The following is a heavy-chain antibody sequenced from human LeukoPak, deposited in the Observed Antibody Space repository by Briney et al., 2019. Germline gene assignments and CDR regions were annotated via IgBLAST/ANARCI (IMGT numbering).Heavy chain of an antibody. CDR3: ARAGVVVAATRYYYYMDV. J-gene: IGHJ6*03. Sequence: GASVKVSCKASGYTFTGYYMHWVRQAPGQGLEWMGWINPNSGGTNYAQKFQGRVTMTRDTSISTAYMELSRLRSDDTAVYYCARAGVVVAATRYYYYMDVWGKGTTVTISS. D-gene: IGHD2-15*01. V-gene: IGHV1-2*02. CDR2: INPNSGGT. CDR1: GYTFTGYY.